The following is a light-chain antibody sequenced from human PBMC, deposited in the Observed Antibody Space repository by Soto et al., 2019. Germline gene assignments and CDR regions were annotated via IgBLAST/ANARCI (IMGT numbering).Light chain of an antibody. CDR3: CSSAVSYTYV. CDR1: SSDVGGYNY. CDR2: DVS. V-gene: IGLV2-11*01. J-gene: IGLJ1*01. Sequence: QSALTQPRSVSGSPGQSVTISCTGTSSDVGGYNYVSWYQQHPVKAPKLMIYDVSKRPSGVPDRFSGSKSGNTASLTISGTKDEEEADYYCCSSAVSYTYVFGSGTKLTVL.